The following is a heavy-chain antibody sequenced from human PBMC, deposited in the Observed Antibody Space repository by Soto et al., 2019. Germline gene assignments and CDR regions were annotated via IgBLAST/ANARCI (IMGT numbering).Heavy chain of an antibody. CDR1: GYTFTDYG. J-gene: IGHJ4*02. CDR3: ARGSSPVDFDY. Sequence: ASVKVSCKASGYTFTDYGINWVRQAPGQGLEWMGWINTYNGNTNFAQRLQGRVTMTTEASTSTAYMELRSLRSDDTAVYYCARGSSPVDFDYWGQGTLVTVSS. D-gene: IGHD6-13*01. CDR2: INTYNGNT. V-gene: IGHV1-18*01.